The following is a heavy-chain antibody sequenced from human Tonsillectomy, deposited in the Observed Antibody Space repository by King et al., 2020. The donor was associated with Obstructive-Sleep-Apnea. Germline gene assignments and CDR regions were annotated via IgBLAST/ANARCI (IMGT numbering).Heavy chain of an antibody. CDR2: VYPVDSDT. Sequence: QLVQSGAEVKKPGESLKISCKGSGYSFHRYWIGWVRQMPGKGLEWMGIVYPVDSDTRYSPSFQGQVTISVDKSINTAYLQWSSLKASDTAMYYCARVGEPTLNYYAPYWGQGTLVTVSS. J-gene: IGHJ4*02. D-gene: IGHD3-10*01. V-gene: IGHV5-51*01. CDR3: ARVGEPTLNYYAPY. CDR1: GYSFHRYW.